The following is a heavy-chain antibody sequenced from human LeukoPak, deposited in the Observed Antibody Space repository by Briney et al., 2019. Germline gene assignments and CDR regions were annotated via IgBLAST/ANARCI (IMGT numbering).Heavy chain of an antibody. V-gene: IGHV4-38-2*02. D-gene: IGHD6-19*01. CDR3: ARDYSSGLDAFDI. CDR1: GYSISSDYY. CDR2: VHHSGRT. J-gene: IGHJ3*02. Sequence: SETLSLTCTVSGYSISSDYYWGWIRQPPGKGLEWIGSVHHSGRTYYNPSLKSRVTMSVDTSKNQFSLKLSSVTAADTAVYYCARDYSSGLDAFDIWGQGTMVTVSS.